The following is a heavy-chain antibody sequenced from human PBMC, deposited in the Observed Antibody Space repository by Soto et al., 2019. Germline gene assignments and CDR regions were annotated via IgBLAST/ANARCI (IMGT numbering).Heavy chain of an antibody. J-gene: IGHJ3*02. Sequence: GESLNISCNGSGYSFTIYLRGWVRQMPGKGLEWMGIIYPGDSDTRYSPSFQGQVTISADKSISTAYLQWSSLKASDTAMYYCARPARYSSGWYGSAFDIWGQGTMVTVSS. V-gene: IGHV5-51*01. CDR2: IYPGDSDT. D-gene: IGHD6-19*01. CDR1: GYSFTIYL. CDR3: ARPARYSSGWYGSAFDI.